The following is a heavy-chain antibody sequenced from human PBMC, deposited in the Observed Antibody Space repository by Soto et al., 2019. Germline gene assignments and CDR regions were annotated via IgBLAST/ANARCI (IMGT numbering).Heavy chain of an antibody. CDR2: ISSSSSYI. V-gene: IGHV3-21*01. CDR1: GFTFSSYS. CDR3: SRAGVFWSGYSRAGYYGMDV. Sequence: LSLSCAASGFTFSSYSMNWVRQAPGKGLEWVASISSSSSYIYYADSVKGRFTISRDNAKNSLYLQMNSLRAEDTVVYYCSRAGVFWSGYSRAGYYGMDVWGQGTTVTVSS. J-gene: IGHJ6*02. D-gene: IGHD3-3*01.